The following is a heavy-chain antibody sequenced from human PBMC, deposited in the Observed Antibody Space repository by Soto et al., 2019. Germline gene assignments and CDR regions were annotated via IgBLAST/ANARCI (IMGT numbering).Heavy chain of an antibody. J-gene: IGHJ4*02. V-gene: IGHV4-39*01. CDR3: ARTTKDYRIRHFDY. CDR2: IYYSGST. D-gene: IGHD4-17*01. CDR1: GGSISSSSYY. Sequence: SETLSLTCTVSGGSISSSSYYWGWIRQPPGKGLEWIGSIYYSGSTYYNPSLKSRVTISVDTSKNQFSLKLSSVTAADTAVYYCARTTKDYRIRHFDYWGQGTLVTVSS.